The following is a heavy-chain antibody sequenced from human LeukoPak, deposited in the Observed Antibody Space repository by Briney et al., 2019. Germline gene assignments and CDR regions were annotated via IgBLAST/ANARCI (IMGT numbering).Heavy chain of an antibody. CDR1: GFTFSRHW. CDR3: ARNNWGIDY. J-gene: IGHJ4*02. Sequence: PGGSLRLSCAASGFTFSRHWMHWVRQAPGKRPVWVSRIDTDGSNTGYADSVKGRFTISRDNAKNTLYLQMNSLRAEDTAVYYCARNNWGIDYWGQGTLVTVSS. D-gene: IGHD7-27*01. V-gene: IGHV3-74*01. CDR2: IDTDGSNT.